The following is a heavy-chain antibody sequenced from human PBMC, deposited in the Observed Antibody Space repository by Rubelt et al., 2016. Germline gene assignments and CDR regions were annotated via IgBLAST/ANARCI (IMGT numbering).Heavy chain of an antibody. J-gene: IGHJ6*02. V-gene: IGHV3-30*04. Sequence: AASGFTFSSYAMHWVRQAPGKGLEWVAVISYDGSNKYYADSVKGRFTISRDNSKNTLYLQMNSLRAEDTAVYYCAREQSGYDYYYYYGMDVWGQGTTVTVSS. CDR3: AREQSGYDYYYYYGMDV. D-gene: IGHD5-12*01. CDR2: ISYDGSNK. CDR1: GFTFSSYA.